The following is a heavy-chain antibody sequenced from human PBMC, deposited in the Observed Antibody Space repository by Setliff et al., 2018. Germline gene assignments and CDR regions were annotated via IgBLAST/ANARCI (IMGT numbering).Heavy chain of an antibody. CDR2: ISHDGNNE. D-gene: IGHD5-18*01. Sequence: PGGSLRLSCAASGFRFSYYGMHWVRQAPGKGLEWVASISHDGNNEYYGDSVKGRVTISRDNYKNMVFLQMSSLRGEDTAVYHCARAADSDGPPRSYMDVWGKGTTVTVSS. CDR1: GFRFSYYG. J-gene: IGHJ6*03. V-gene: IGHV3-30*03. CDR3: ARAADSDGPPRSYMDV.